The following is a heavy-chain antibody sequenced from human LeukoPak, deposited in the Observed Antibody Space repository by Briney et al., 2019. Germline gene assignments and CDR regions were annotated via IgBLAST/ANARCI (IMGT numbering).Heavy chain of an antibody. V-gene: IGHV1-69*13. Sequence: GASVKVSCKASGGTFISYAISWVRQAPGQGLEWMGGIIPIFGTANYAQKFQGRVTITADESTSTAYMELSSLRAEDTAVYYCVKDWGDNSSSWINWYFDLWGRGTLVTVSS. J-gene: IGHJ2*01. CDR3: VKDWGDNSSSWINWYFDL. CDR1: GGTFISYA. D-gene: IGHD6-13*01. CDR2: IIPIFGTA.